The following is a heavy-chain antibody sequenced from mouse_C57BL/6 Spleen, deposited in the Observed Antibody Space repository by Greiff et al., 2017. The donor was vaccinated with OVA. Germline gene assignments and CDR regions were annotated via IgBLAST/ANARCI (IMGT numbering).Heavy chain of an antibody. CDR2: IDPSDSET. D-gene: IGHD1-1*01. CDR3: ARGGYGSSYDWYFDV. Sequence: VKLSCKASGYTFTSYWMHWVKQRPIQGLEWIGNIDPSDSETHYNQKFKDKATLTVDKSSSTAYMQLSSLTSEDSAVYYCARGGYGSSYDWYFDVWGTGTTVTVSS. V-gene: IGHV1-52*01. J-gene: IGHJ1*03. CDR1: GYTFTSYW.